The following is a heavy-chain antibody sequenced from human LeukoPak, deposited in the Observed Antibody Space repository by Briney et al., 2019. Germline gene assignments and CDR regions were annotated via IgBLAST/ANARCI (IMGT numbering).Heavy chain of an antibody. CDR3: ARGMLATVSPDAFDI. CDR2: IIPIFGTA. J-gene: IGHJ3*02. V-gene: IGHV1-69*05. Sequence: ASVKVSCKASGGTFSSYAISWVRQAPGQGLEWMGGIIPIFGTANYAQMFQGRVTITTDESTSTAYMELSSLRSEDTAVYYCARGMLATVSPDAFDIWGQGTMVTVSS. CDR1: GGTFSSYA. D-gene: IGHD4-17*01.